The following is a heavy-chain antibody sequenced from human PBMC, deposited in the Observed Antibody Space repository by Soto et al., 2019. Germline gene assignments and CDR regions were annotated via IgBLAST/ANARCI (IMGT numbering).Heavy chain of an antibody. J-gene: IGHJ4*02. CDR3: ATGWLRLGFNN. CDR1: GDSVSYKS. V-gene: IGHV6-1*01. CDR2: TYYSSKWFY. D-gene: IGHD5-12*01. Sequence: PSQTLSLTSVISGDSVSYKSWSWIRQSPSRGLEWLGGTYYSSKWFYYYAVSLRSRIIINPDTSKNQFSLQLNSVTPEDTAVYYCATGWLRLGFNNWGQGTLVTVSS.